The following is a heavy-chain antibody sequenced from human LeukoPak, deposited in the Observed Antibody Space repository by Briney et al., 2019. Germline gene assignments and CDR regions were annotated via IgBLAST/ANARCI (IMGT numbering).Heavy chain of an antibody. CDR2: ISYDGSNT. Sequence: GGPLRLSCAASGFTFSSYAMHWVRQAPGKGLEWVAVISYDGSNTYYADSVKGRFTISRDNSKNTLYLQMNSLRAEDTAVYYCARDTAAFDIWGQGTMVTVSS. CDR3: ARDTAAFDI. V-gene: IGHV3-30*04. CDR1: GFTFSSYA. J-gene: IGHJ3*02.